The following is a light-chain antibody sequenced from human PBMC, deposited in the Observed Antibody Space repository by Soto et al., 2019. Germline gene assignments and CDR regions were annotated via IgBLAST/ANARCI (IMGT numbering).Light chain of an antibody. CDR3: QQFGSSPGFT. CDR2: GAS. J-gene: IGKJ3*01. Sequence: EIVLTQSPGTLSLSPGERATLSCRASQNINSRYLAWYQQKPGQAPMLLIYGASSRATGIPDRFSGSGSGTDFPLTISRLEPEDFAVYYCQQFGSSPGFTFGPGTKVDIK. CDR1: QNINSRY. V-gene: IGKV3-20*01.